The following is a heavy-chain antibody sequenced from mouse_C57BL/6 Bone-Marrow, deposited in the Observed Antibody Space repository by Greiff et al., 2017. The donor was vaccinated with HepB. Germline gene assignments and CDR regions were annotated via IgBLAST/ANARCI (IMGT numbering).Heavy chain of an antibody. CDR1: GYTFTSYW. V-gene: IGHV1-69*01. Sequence: VQLQQPGAELVMPGASVKLSCKASGYTFTSYWMHWVKQRPGQGLEWIGEIDPSDSYTNYNQKFKGKSTLTVDKSSSTAYMQLSSLTSEDSAVYYCVYGFDAMDYWGQGTSVTVSS. CDR3: VYGFDAMDY. J-gene: IGHJ4*01. D-gene: IGHD1-2*01. CDR2: IDPSDSYT.